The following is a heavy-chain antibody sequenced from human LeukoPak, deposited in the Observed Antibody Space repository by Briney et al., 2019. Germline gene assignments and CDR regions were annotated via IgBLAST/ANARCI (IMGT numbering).Heavy chain of an antibody. CDR2: INHSGST. D-gene: IGHD3-10*01. Sequence: SETLSLTCAVYGGSFSGYYWSWIRQPPGKGLEWIGEINHSGSTNYNPSLKSRVTISVDTSKDQFSLKLSSVTAADTAVYYCARREGATHYGSGRLSVLYYFDYWGQGTLVTVSS. CDR3: ARREGATHYGSGRLSVLYYFDY. V-gene: IGHV4-34*01. J-gene: IGHJ4*02. CDR1: GGSFSGYY.